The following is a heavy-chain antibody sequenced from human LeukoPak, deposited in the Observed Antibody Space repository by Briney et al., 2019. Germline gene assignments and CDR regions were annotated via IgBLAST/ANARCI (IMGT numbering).Heavy chain of an antibody. CDR2: INHSGST. J-gene: IGHJ4*02. CDR3: ARGGTWPVKYDY. CDR1: GGSFSGYY. Sequence: SETQSLTCAVYGGSFSGYYWSWIRQSPGKGLEWIGEINHSGSTNYNPSLKSRITISVDTSKNQFSLNLSSVTAADTAVYYCARGGTWPVKYDYWGQGTLVSVSS. V-gene: IGHV4-34*01.